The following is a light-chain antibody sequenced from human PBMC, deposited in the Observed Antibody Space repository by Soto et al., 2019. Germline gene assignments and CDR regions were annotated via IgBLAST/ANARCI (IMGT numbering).Light chain of an antibody. J-gene: IGKJ5*01. CDR2: AAS. Sequence: AIRMTQSPSSLSASTGDRVTITCRASQGISSYLAWYQQKPGKAPKLLIYAASTLQSGVPSRFSGSGSGTDFTLTISCLQSEDFAPYYCQQYYSYPPMITFGQGKRLEIK. V-gene: IGKV1-8*01. CDR3: QQYYSYPPMIT. CDR1: QGISSY.